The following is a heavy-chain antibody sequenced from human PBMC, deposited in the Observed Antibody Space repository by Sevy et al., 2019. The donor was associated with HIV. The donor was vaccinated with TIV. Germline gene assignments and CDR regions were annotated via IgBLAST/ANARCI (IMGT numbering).Heavy chain of an antibody. CDR2: IQYDGSNK. D-gene: IGHD3-16*01. V-gene: IGHV3-30*02. CDR3: VKEGGGEGGDH. Sequence: GGSLRLSCAASGFSFSSYGMHWVRQAPGKGLEWMSYIQYDGSNKDYGDSVKGRFTISGDNSKNTLYLQMNSLRVEDTAVFYWVKEGGGEGGDHWGQGTLVTVSS. J-gene: IGHJ4*02. CDR1: GFSFSSYG.